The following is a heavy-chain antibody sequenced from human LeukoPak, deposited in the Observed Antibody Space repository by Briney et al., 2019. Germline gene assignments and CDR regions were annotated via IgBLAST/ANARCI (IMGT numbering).Heavy chain of an antibody. Sequence: GGSLRLSCAASGFTFSSYAMSWVRQAPGKGLEWVSSITGSSASAYYADSVKGRFTISRDNSKNTLYLQMNSLRAEDMAVYFCAKLDYYDTHWGQGTLVTVSS. J-gene: IGHJ4*02. CDR3: AKLDYYDTH. D-gene: IGHD3-22*01. CDR2: ITGSSASA. V-gene: IGHV3-23*01. CDR1: GFTFSSYA.